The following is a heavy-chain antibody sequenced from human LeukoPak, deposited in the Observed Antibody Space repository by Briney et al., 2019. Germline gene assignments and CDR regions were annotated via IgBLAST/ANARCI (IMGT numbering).Heavy chain of an antibody. Sequence: GGSLRLSCAASGFTFSSYGMHWVRQAPGKGLEWAAVISYDGSNKYYADSVKGRFTISRDNSKNTLYLQMNSLRAEDTAVYYCAKDLGYDFWSGYGMDVWGQGTTVTVSS. CDR3: AKDLGYDFWSGYGMDV. J-gene: IGHJ6*02. CDR1: GFTFSSYG. V-gene: IGHV3-30*18. D-gene: IGHD3-3*01. CDR2: ISYDGSNK.